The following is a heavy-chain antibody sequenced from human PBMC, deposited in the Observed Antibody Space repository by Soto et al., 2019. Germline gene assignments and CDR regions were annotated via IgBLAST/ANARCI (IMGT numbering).Heavy chain of an antibody. J-gene: IGHJ4*02. D-gene: IGHD5-12*01. CDR1: GYTFTSYA. CDR2: INAGNGNT. V-gene: IGHV1-3*01. Sequence: ASVKVSCKASGYTFTSYAMHWVRQAPGQRLEWMGWINAGNGNTKYSQKFQGRVTITRDTSASTAYMELSSLRSEDTAVYYCARDRSRLRGCPGYYFDYWGQGTLVTVSS. CDR3: ARDRSRLRGCPGYYFDY.